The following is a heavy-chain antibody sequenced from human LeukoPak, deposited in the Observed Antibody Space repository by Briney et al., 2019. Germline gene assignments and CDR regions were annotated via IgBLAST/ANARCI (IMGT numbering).Heavy chain of an antibody. V-gene: IGHV3-74*01. CDR3: ARDRLGPHAFDI. CDR2: INSDGSST. J-gene: IGHJ3*02. D-gene: IGHD6-19*01. CDR1: GFTFSSYW. Sequence: PGGSLRLSCAASGFTFSSYWMHWVRQAPGKGLVWVSRINSDGSSTSYADSVKGRFTISRDNAKNTVYLQMNSLRAEDTAVYYCARDRLGPHAFDIWGQGTMVTVSS.